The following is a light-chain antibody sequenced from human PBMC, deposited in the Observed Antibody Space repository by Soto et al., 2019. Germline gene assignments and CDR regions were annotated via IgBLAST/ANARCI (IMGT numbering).Light chain of an antibody. J-gene: IGLJ2*01. CDR1: SSDVGGYNY. CDR3: CSYAGTTTV. Sequence: QSALTQPASVSGSPGQSITISCTGTSSDVGGYNYVSWYQQHPGKAPKLMIYEVSNRPSGVSNRFSASKSGNTASLTISGLQADDEADYYCCSYAGTTTVFGGGTKLTVL. V-gene: IGLV2-14*01. CDR2: EVS.